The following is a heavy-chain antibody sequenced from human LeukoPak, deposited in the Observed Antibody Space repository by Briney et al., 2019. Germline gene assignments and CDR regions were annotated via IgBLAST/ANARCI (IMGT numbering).Heavy chain of an antibody. D-gene: IGHD5-24*01. CDR3: AKRHPSWATSDAFDI. CDR2: ISGSGGST. CDR1: GFTLSNYA. J-gene: IGHJ3*02. Sequence: EGSLRLSCAASGFTLSNYAMNWVRQAPGKGLEWVSAISGSGGSTDYADSVKGRFTISRDNAKNTLYLQMNSLRAEDTAVYYCAKRHPSWATSDAFDIWGQGTMVTVSS. V-gene: IGHV3-23*01.